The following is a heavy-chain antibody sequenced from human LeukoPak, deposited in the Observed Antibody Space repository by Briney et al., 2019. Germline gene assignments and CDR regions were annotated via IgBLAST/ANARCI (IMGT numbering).Heavy chain of an antibody. CDR3: ARDNYGSDYYYGMDV. CDR2: MYSGGIT. J-gene: IGHJ6*02. V-gene: IGHV3-66*02. D-gene: IGHD4-11*01. Sequence: GGSLRLSCEASGFTVSSNYMTWVRQAPGKGLEWLSVMYSGGITYHADSVKGRFTISRDNSKNTLYLQMNSLRPDDTAVYYCARDNYGSDYYYGMDVWGQGTTVTVSS. CDR1: GFTVSSNY.